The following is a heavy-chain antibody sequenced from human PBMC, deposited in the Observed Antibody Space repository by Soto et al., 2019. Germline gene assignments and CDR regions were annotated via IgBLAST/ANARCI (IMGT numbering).Heavy chain of an antibody. CDR1: GDSISSGYH. CDR3: VRTDRVSYYPY. D-gene: IGHD2-15*01. CDR2: IYHSGTT. Sequence: PSETLSLTCAVSGDSISSGYHWAWIRQPPGKGLEWIASIYHSGTTYYNPSLKSRVTISVDTSKNQFSLWLTSVPAEDSAMYYCVRTDRVSYYPYFGQGTLVTGS. V-gene: IGHV4-38-2*01. J-gene: IGHJ4*02.